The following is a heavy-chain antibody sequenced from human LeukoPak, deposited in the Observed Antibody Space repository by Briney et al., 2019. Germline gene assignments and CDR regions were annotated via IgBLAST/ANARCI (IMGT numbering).Heavy chain of an antibody. J-gene: IGHJ4*02. CDR3: ARDQGGYDSSGYYYEPYYFDC. CDR1: GFTFSSYW. CDR2: INTDGSST. Sequence: GGSLRLSCAASGFTFSSYWMHWVRQAPGKGLVWVSRINTDGSSTSYADSVKGRFTIPRDNAKNTLYLQMNSLRAEDTAVYYCARDQGGYDSSGYYYEPYYFDCWGQGTLVTVSS. D-gene: IGHD3-22*01. V-gene: IGHV3-74*01.